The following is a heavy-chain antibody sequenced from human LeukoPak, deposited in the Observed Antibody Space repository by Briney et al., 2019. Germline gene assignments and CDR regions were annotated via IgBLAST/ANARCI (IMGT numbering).Heavy chain of an antibody. Sequence: ASVKVSRKASGYTFTGYYMHWVRQAPGQGLEWMGWINPNSGGTNYAQKFQGWVTMTRDTSISTAYMELSRLRSDDTAVYYCARETSIAAVYYFDYWGQGTLVTVSS. D-gene: IGHD6-13*01. CDR1: GYTFTGYY. CDR2: INPNSGGT. V-gene: IGHV1-2*04. CDR3: ARETSIAAVYYFDY. J-gene: IGHJ4*02.